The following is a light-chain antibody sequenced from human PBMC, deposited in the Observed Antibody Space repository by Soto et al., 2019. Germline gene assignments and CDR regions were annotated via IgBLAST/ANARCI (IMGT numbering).Light chain of an antibody. Sequence: DIQMTQSPSTLSASVGDRVTITCRASQSISSWLAWYQQKPGQDPKLLISQAFSLQSGVPSSFSGSGSGTEFTLTISSLQPDDFETYYCPQYNSYPYTFGQGTKLEIK. J-gene: IGKJ2*01. CDR3: PQYNSYPYT. CDR1: QSISSW. CDR2: QAF. V-gene: IGKV1-5*03.